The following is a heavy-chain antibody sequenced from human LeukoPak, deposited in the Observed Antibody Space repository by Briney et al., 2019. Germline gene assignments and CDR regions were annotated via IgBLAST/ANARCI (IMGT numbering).Heavy chain of an antibody. D-gene: IGHD5-18*01. CDR1: GYSISRGYY. CDR3: ARKGLYGYGPARYYFDY. Sequence: SETLSLTCAVPGYSISRGYYWGSLRQPPGKGLEWMGCIYHSGSTYYNPSLKSRVTISVDTSKNQYSLKLTSVTAADTAVYYWARKGLYGYGPARYYFDYSGQGALVTVSS. J-gene: IGHJ4*02. V-gene: IGHV4-38-2*01. CDR2: IYHSGST.